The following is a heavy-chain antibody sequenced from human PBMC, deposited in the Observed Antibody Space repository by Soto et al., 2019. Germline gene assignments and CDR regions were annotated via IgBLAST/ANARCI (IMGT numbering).Heavy chain of an antibody. CDR1: GLTFRDSG. CDR3: ARGIQHRYGMDV. CDR2: INSDGSST. Sequence: VQLVESGGGVVQPGTSLRLSCVVSGLTFRDSGMHWVRQAPGKGLVWVSRINSDGSSTFYADSVRGRFTISRDNAKNTVFLQMNSLRGEDTAVYYCARGIQHRYGMDVWGQGTTVTVSS. J-gene: IGHJ6*02. V-gene: IGHV3-74*02. D-gene: IGHD5-18*01.